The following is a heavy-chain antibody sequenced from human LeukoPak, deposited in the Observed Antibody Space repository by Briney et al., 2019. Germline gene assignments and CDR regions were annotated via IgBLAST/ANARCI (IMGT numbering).Heavy chain of an antibody. Sequence: GGSLRLSCAASGSIFSDSWMHWVRQAPGKGLVSVSRINSDGSYTNYADSVKGRFTISRDNAKNTVNLQMNSLRAEDTAVYYCAIGGAMDVWGQGTTVSVSS. CDR2: INSDGSYT. CDR3: AIGGAMDV. V-gene: IGHV3-74*01. CDR1: GSIFSDSW. J-gene: IGHJ6*02.